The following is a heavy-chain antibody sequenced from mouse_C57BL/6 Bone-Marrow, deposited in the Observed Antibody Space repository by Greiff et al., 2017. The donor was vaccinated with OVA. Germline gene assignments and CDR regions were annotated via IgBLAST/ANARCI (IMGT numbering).Heavy chain of an antibody. V-gene: IGHV1-9*01. CDR3: AIPRYDYDGAAWFAY. J-gene: IGHJ3*01. CDR2: ILPGSGST. D-gene: IGHD2-4*01. Sequence: QVQLKQSGAELMKPGASVKLSCKATGYTFTGYWIEWVKQRPGHGLEWIGEILPGSGSTNYNEKFKGKATFTADKSSNTAYMQLSSLTTEDSAIYYCAIPRYDYDGAAWFAYWGQGTLVTVSA. CDR1: GYTFTGYW.